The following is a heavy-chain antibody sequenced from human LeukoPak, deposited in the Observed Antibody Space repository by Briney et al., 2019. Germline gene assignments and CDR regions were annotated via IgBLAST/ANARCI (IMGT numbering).Heavy chain of an antibody. J-gene: IGHJ6*03. CDR2: IKQDGSEK. D-gene: IGHD3-3*01. CDR1: GFTFSSYW. V-gene: IGHV3-7*01. CDR3: ARDDYDFWSGPYYYYYMDV. Sequence: GGSLRLSCAASGFTFSSYWMSWVRQAPGKGLEWVANIKQDGSEKYYVDSVKGRFTIPRDNAKNSLYLQMNSLRAEDTAVYYCARDDYDFWSGPYYYYYMDVWGKGTTVTVSS.